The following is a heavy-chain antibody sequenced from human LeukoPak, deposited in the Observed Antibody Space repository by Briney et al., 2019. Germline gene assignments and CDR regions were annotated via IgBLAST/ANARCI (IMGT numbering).Heavy chain of an antibody. Sequence: ASVKVSCKASGYTFTSYDINWVRQATGQGLEWMGWMNPNSGNTGYAQKFQGRVTMTRNTSISTACMELSSLRSEDTAVYYCARGRLYDYVWGSYYVWGQGTLVTVSS. CDR3: ARGRLYDYVWGSYYV. J-gene: IGHJ4*02. CDR2: MNPNSGNT. CDR1: GYTFTSYD. V-gene: IGHV1-8*01. D-gene: IGHD3-16*01.